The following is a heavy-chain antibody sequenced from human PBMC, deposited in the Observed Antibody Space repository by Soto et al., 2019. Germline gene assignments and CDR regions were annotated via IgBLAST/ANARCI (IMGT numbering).Heavy chain of an antibody. CDR1: GGSISSYY. V-gene: IGHV4-59*01. J-gene: IGHJ4*02. CDR2: IYYSGST. D-gene: IGHD3-22*01. CDR3: ARDLGLGSSGYYRDY. Sequence: SETLSLTCTVSGGSISSYYWSWIRQPPGKGLEWIGYIYYSGSTNYNPSLKSRVTISVDTSKNQFSLKLSSVTAADTAVYYCARDLGLGSSGYYRDYWCQGTRVTVS.